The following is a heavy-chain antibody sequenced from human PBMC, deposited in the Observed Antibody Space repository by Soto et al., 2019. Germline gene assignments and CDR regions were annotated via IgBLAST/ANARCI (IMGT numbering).Heavy chain of an antibody. V-gene: IGHV3-48*01. CDR3: ARGAYYYDSSGLSY. CDR2: ISSSSSTI. J-gene: IGHJ4*02. Sequence: EVQLVESGGGLVQPGGSLRLSCAASGFTFSSYSMNWVRQAPGKGLGWVSYISSSSSTIYYADFVKGRFTISRDNAKNSLYLQMNSLRAEDTAVYYCARGAYYYDSSGLSYWGQGTLVTVSS. CDR1: GFTFSSYS. D-gene: IGHD3-22*01.